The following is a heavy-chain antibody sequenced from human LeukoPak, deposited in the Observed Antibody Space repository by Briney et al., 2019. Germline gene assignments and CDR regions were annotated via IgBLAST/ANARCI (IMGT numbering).Heavy chain of an antibody. Sequence: ASVKVSCKASGYTFSGYGISWVRQAPGQGLEWMGWISAYNGNTNYAQKFQGRVTMTTDTSTSTAYMEIRSLTSDDTAIYYCARDAGSSGWRQGDSWGQGTLVTVSS. CDR3: ARDAGSSGWRQGDS. V-gene: IGHV1-18*01. CDR1: GYTFSGYG. J-gene: IGHJ4*02. D-gene: IGHD6-19*01. CDR2: ISAYNGNT.